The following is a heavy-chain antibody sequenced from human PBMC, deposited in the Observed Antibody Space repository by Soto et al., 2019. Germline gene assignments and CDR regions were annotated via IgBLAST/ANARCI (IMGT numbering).Heavy chain of an antibody. CDR2: ISYDGSNK. CDR3: AKRGGAVARDYYYYYGMDV. Sequence: PGGSLRLSCAASGFTFSSYGMHWVRQAPGKGLEWVAVISYDGSNKYYADSVKGRFTISRDNSKNTLYLQMNSLRAEDTAVYYCAKRGGAVARDYYYYYGMDVWGQGTTVTVSS. V-gene: IGHV3-30*18. CDR1: GFTFSSYG. D-gene: IGHD6-19*01. J-gene: IGHJ6*02.